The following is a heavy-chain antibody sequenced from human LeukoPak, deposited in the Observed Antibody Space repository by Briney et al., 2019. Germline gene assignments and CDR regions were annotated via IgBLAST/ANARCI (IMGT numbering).Heavy chain of an antibody. Sequence: GSLRLSCAASGFTFSSYEMNWVRQAPGKGLEWVSYISSSGSTIYYADSVKGRFTISRDNAKNSLYLQMNSLRAEDTAVYYCARYSSSWCFDYWGQGTLVTVSS. V-gene: IGHV3-48*03. D-gene: IGHD6-13*01. J-gene: IGHJ4*02. CDR3: ARYSSSWCFDY. CDR1: GFTFSSYE. CDR2: ISSSGSTI.